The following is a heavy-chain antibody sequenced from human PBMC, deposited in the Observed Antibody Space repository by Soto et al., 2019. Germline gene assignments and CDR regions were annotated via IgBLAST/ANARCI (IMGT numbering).Heavy chain of an antibody. CDR3: AKDGPRAAVTADAFEL. J-gene: IGHJ3*01. CDR2: ISGSGGST. CDR1: GFTFSSYA. D-gene: IGHD6-13*01. V-gene: IGHV3-23*01. Sequence: GGSLRLSCAASGFTFSSYAMSWVRQAPGKGLEWVSAISGSGGSTYYADSVKGRFTISRDNSKNTLYLQMNSLRAEDTAVYYCAKDGPRAAVTADAFELWGQGTMGTGSS.